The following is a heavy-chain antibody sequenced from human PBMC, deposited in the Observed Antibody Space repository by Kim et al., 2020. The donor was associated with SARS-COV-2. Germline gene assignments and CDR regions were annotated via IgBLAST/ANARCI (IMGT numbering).Heavy chain of an antibody. J-gene: IGHJ3*02. CDR1: GGSFSGYY. CDR2: INHSGST. V-gene: IGHV4-34*01. Sequence: SETLSLTCAVYGGSFSGYYWSWIRQPPGKGLEWNGEINHSGSTNYNPSLKIRFTIPVDTSKNQFSLKLSSVTGADTAVYYCARTMSDSSGYPPGYAFDIWGQGTMVTVSS. CDR3: ARTMSDSSGYPPGYAFDI. D-gene: IGHD3-22*01.